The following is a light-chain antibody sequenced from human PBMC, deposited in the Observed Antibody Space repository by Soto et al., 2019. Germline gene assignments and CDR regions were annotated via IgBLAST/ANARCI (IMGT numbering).Light chain of an antibody. Sequence: EMALSQSPGTLSLSSGARATLLLRAHHGVSNYFAWHQQRPGQAPRLLIYDASNRATVIPARFSGSASGTDFTLTISILEAEDSAVYYCQQRSNWPQTFGEGTKVDIK. CDR2: DAS. CDR3: QQRSNWPQT. CDR1: HGVSNY. V-gene: IGKV3-11*01. J-gene: IGKJ1*01.